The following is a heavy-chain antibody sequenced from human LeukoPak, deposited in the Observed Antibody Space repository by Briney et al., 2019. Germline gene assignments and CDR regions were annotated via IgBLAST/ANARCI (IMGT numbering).Heavy chain of an antibody. J-gene: IGHJ4*02. Sequence: GGSLRLSCVASGFTFSSYGMQWIRQAPGKGLEWVPFIRFDESTKNYADSVKGRFTISRDNSKNTLFLQLNSLRPEDTAVYYCAKNRGIAARTIDYWGQGTLVTVSS. V-gene: IGHV3-30*02. CDR3: AKNRGIAARTIDY. D-gene: IGHD6-13*01. CDR2: IRFDESTK. CDR1: GFTFSSYG.